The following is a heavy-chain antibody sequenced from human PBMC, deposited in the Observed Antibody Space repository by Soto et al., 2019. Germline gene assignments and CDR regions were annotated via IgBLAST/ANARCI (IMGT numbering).Heavy chain of an antibody. V-gene: IGHV1-18*01. CDR2: ISCYNGDT. CDR1: GYTFNRHG. CDR3: ASDPSNTSGYKQFLDS. D-gene: IGHD2-2*01. Sequence: QVQLVQSGGDVRKPGASVFISCQASGYTFNRHGIAWVRQAPGQGLEWMGWISCYNGDTLYAQNFQGRVTMTKDTXAXXGVMELRSLTSDDTAVYYCASDPSNTSGYKQFLDSWGQGTLVTVSS. J-gene: IGHJ4*02.